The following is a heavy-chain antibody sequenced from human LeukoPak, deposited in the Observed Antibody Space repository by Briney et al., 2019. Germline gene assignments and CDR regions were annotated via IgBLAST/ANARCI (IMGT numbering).Heavy chain of an antibody. D-gene: IGHD6-19*01. J-gene: IGHJ5*02. CDR2: IIPILGIA. CDR1: GGTFSSYA. Sequence: SVKVSCKASGGTFSSYAISWVRQAPGQGLEWMGRIIPILGIANYAQKFQGRVTMTADKSTSTPYMELSSLRSEDTAVYYCARASLEAVASLKPWGQGTLVTVSS. CDR3: ARASLEAVASLKP. V-gene: IGHV1-69*04.